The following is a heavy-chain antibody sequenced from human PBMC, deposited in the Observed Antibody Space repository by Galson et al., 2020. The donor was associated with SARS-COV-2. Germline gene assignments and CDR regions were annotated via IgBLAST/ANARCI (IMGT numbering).Heavy chain of an antibody. CDR1: GYSFTTYW. D-gene: IGHD1-1*01. CDR3: TRRGGTAFKWFDP. J-gene: IGHJ5*02. V-gene: IGHV5-51*07. CDR2: INPADFDT. Sequence: HGESLKISCKTSGYSFTTYWIGWVHQMPGKGLEWMGIINPADFDTIYSPSFQGQVTMSVDKSVNTAYLQWSSLKASDNAMYYCTRRGGTAFKWFDPWGQGTLVTVSS.